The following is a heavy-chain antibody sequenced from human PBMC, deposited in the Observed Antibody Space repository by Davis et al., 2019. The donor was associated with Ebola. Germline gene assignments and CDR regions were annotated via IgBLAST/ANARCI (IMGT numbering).Heavy chain of an antibody. Sequence: GGSLRLSCAASGFTFSSYWMSWVRQAPGKGLEWVAVISYDGSNKYYADSVKGRFTISRDNSKNTLYLQMNSLRAEDTAVYYCARKMPAAHFNFYYFDYWGQGTLVTVSS. CDR1: GFTFSSYW. D-gene: IGHD2-2*01. J-gene: IGHJ4*02. V-gene: IGHV3-30-3*01. CDR2: ISYDGSNK. CDR3: ARKMPAAHFNFYYFDY.